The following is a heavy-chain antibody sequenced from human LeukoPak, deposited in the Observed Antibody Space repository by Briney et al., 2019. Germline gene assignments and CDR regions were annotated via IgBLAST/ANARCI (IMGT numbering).Heavy chain of an antibody. CDR2: INPNRGET. D-gene: IGHD3-10*01. V-gene: IGHV1-2*02. J-gene: IGHJ4*02. Sequence: GASVKVSCKASGYTFTGYYMHWVRQAPGQGLEWMGWINPNRGETDYAQNFQGRVTMTRDTSINTAYMDLNRLRPDDTAVCYCVRSPTSGTYYNRPYYFDYWGQGTLVTVSS. CDR3: VRSPTSGTYYNRPYYFDY. CDR1: GYTFTGYY.